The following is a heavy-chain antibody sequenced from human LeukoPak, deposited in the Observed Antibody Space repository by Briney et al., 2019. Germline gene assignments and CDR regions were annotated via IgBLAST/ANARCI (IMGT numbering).Heavy chain of an antibody. V-gene: IGHV3-11*04. CDR3: ARGDEGDTTVLRGGYFDY. Sequence: GGSLRLSCAASGFTFSDYIMTWIRQAPGKGLEYISFITSSGTTTYYADSLKGRFTISRDNAKNSLYLQMDSLRAEDTAVYYCARGDEGDTTVLRGGYFDYWGQGTLVTVSS. D-gene: IGHD4-17*01. J-gene: IGHJ4*02. CDR1: GFTFSDYI. CDR2: ITSSGTTT.